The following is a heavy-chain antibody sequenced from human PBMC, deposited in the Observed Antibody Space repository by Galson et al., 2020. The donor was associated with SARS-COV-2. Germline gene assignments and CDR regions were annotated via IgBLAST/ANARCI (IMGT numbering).Heavy chain of an antibody. CDR2: IHYSGNT. D-gene: IGHD4-17*01. CDR1: GGPITSSSYY. Sequence: ETLSLTCTVSGGPITSSSYYWGWIRQPPGKGLEWIANIHYSGNTYYNPSLKSRVTITLDTSKNQFSLKLTSVTAADTAVYYCATYGEGFYFDFWGQGALVTVSS. J-gene: IGHJ4*02. V-gene: IGHV4-39*07. CDR3: ATYGEGFYFDF.